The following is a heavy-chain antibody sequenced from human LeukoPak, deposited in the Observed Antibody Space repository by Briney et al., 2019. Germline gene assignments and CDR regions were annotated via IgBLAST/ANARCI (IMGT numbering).Heavy chain of an antibody. V-gene: IGHV4-39*01. CDR3: ARARWNYFYYYYGMDV. Sequence: SETLSLTCTVSGGSISSSSYYWGWIRQPPGKGLEWIGSIYYSGSTYYNPSLKSRVTISVDTSKNQFSLKLSSVTAADTAVYYCARARWNYFYYYYGMDVWGQGTTVTVSS. J-gene: IGHJ6*02. CDR2: IYYSGST. CDR1: GGSISSSSYY. D-gene: IGHD1-7*01.